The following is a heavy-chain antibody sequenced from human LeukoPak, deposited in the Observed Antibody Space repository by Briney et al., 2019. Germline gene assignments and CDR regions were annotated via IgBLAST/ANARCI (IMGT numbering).Heavy chain of an antibody. J-gene: IGHJ4*02. V-gene: IGHV3-48*03. CDR2: ISSSGSTV. CDR1: GFTFSSYE. D-gene: IGHD3-10*01. Sequence: PGGSLRLSCAASGFTFSSYEMNWVRQAPGKGREWVSYISSSGSTVYYADSVKGRFTISRDNAKNSLYLQMNSLRAEDTAVYYCARDPIPITMVRGVPDWGQGTLVTVSS. CDR3: ARDPIPITMVRGVPD.